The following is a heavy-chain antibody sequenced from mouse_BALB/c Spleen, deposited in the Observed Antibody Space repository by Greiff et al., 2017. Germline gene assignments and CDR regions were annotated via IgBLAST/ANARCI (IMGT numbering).Heavy chain of an antibody. V-gene: IGHV1-28*01. J-gene: IGHJ3*01. CDR1: GYSFTSYY. D-gene: IGHD2-4*01. CDR3: ATTMITSWFAY. CDR2: IDPFNGGT. Sequence: EVQLQQSGPELMKPGASVKISCKASGYSFTSYYMHWVKQSHGKSLEWIGYIDPFNGGTSYNQKFKGKATLTVDKSSSTAYMHLSSLTSEDSAVYYCATTMITSWFAYWGQGTLVTVSA.